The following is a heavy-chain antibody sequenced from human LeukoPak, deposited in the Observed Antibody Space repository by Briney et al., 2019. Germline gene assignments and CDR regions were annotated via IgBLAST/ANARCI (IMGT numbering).Heavy chain of an antibody. CDR1: GFTFSSYW. Sequence: PGGSLRLSCTASGFTFSSYWMHWVRQAPGKGLVWVSRINSDGGSTSYADSVKGRFTISRDNAKNTLYLQMNSLRAEDTAVSYCARRIQGMAPYYFDYWGQGTLVTVSS. CDR2: INSDGGST. V-gene: IGHV3-74*01. CDR3: ARRIQGMAPYYFDY. D-gene: IGHD5-24*01. J-gene: IGHJ4*02.